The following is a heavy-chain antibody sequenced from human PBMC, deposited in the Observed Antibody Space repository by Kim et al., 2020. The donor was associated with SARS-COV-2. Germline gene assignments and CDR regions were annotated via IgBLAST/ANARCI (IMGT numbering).Heavy chain of an antibody. CDR1: GFTFSSYS. CDR3: VRAPRHSSSFG. V-gene: IGHV3-48*04. Sequence: GGSLRLSCAASGFTFSSYSMNWVRQAPGKGLEWISYISYSGYKVSYADSVTGRFTISRDNAKKSLYLQMNSLRAEDTAVYYCVRAPRHSSSFGWGQGTLVIVSS. D-gene: IGHD6-13*01. CDR2: ISYSGYKV. J-gene: IGHJ4*02.